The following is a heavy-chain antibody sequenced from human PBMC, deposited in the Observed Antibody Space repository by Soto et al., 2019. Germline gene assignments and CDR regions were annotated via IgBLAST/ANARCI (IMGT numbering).Heavy chain of an antibody. V-gene: IGHV4-30-4*01. CDR2: ISYRVDT. CDR3: ARVAGVAYCGGDCYHFDY. CDR1: GDSFSSDDYY. Sequence: QVQLQESGPGLVKPSQTLSLTCTVSGDSFSSDDYYWSWIRQPPGKVLEWIGYISYRVDTYYSPSLKSRGTMSIDTSKNQFSLNVRSVTAADTAVYYCARVAGVAYCGGDCYHFDYWGQGTLVTVSS. J-gene: IGHJ4*02. D-gene: IGHD2-21*02.